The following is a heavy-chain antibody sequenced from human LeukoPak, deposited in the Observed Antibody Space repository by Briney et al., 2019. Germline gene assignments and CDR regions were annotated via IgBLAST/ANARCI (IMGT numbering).Heavy chain of an antibody. CDR2: IYYSGST. J-gene: IGHJ4*02. Sequence: PSETLSLTCTVSGGSISSYYWSWIRQPPGKGLEWIGYIYYSGSTNYNPSLKSRVTISVDTSKNQFSLKLSSVTAADTAVYYCAASEYSSSSPDYWGQGTLVTISS. CDR3: AASEYSSSSPDY. CDR1: GGSISSYY. D-gene: IGHD6-6*01. V-gene: IGHV4-59*01.